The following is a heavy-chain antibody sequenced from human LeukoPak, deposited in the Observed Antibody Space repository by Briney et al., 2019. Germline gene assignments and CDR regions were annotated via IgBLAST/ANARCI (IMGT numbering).Heavy chain of an antibody. CDR2: INPNSGAT. D-gene: IGHD3-10*01. CDR3: ARDFGNYYGSGTLDWFDP. CDR1: GYPFTDYY. J-gene: IGHJ5*02. V-gene: IGHV1-2*02. Sequence: ASAKVSCKTSGYPFTDYYIHWVRQAPGQGLEWMGWINPNSGATNYPRKFQGRVTVTRDTSTSTAYMELTSLRSDDTAVYFCARDFGNYYGSGTLDWFDPWGQGTLVTVSS.